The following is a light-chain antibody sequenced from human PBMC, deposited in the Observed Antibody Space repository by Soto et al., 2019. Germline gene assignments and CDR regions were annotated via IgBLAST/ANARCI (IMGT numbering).Light chain of an antibody. Sequence: QSALTQPDSVSGSPGQSITISCTGTSSDVGGYNHVSWYQHSPGKAPKLILFAVSDRPSGVSHRFSGSKSGNTASLTISGLQADDEADYYCCSYTSLSTVVFGGGTKLTVL. CDR2: AVS. CDR1: SSDVGGYNH. J-gene: IGLJ2*01. CDR3: CSYTSLSTVV. V-gene: IGLV2-14*01.